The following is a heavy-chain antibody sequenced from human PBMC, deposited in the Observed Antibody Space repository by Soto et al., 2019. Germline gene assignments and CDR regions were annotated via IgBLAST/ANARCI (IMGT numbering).Heavy chain of an antibody. J-gene: IGHJ3*02. V-gene: IGHV3-30-3*01. CDR2: ISYDGSNK. CDR3: ARDLRAVVATIWGAFDI. CDR1: GFTFSSYA. Sequence: GGSLRLSCAASGFTFSSYAMHWVRQAPGKGLEWVAIISYDGSNKYYADSVKGRFTISRDNSKNTLYLQMNSLRAEDTAVYYCARDLRAVVATIWGAFDISGQGTMVTVSS. D-gene: IGHD3-16*01.